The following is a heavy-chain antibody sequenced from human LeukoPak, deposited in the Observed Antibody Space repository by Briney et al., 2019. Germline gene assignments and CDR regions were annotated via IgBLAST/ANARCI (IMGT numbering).Heavy chain of an antibody. CDR3: ARVSVYYYDSSGYPGPLDY. D-gene: IGHD3-22*01. CDR2: IYPGDSDT. CDR1: GYSFTSYW. J-gene: IGHJ4*02. V-gene: IGHV5-51*01. Sequence: GESLKISCKGSGYSFTSYWIGWVRQMPGKGLEWIGIIYPGDSDTRYSPSFQGQVTISADKSISTAYLQWSSLKASDTAMYYCARVSVYYYDSSGYPGPLDYWGQGTLVTVSS.